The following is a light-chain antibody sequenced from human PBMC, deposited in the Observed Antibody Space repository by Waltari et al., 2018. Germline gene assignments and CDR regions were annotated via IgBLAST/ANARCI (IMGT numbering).Light chain of an antibody. V-gene: IGLV2-14*01. J-gene: IGLJ1*01. CDR3: SSYTSISPPFL. Sequence: QSALTQPASVSGSPGQSITISCTRSSSDLGGYSFVSWYQQHPGKAPKLMIYDVSHRPSGVSNRFSGSKSGNTASLTISGLQPEDEADYYCSSYTSISPPFLLGTGTKVTVL. CDR1: SSDLGGYSF. CDR2: DVS.